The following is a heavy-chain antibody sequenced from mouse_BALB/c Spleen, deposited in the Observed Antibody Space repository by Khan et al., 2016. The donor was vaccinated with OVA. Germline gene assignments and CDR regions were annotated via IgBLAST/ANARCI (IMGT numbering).Heavy chain of an antibody. CDR2: VRTGGGYT. Sequence: EVELVESGGDLVKPGGSLKLSCAASGFTFSTYDMSWVRQTPDKRLEWVATVRTGGGYTYYPARVKGRFTISRDNAKNTLYLQMSGLKSEDTAMFYCSRLAYYYDSEGFAYWGQGTLVTVSA. CDR3: SRLAYYYDSEGFAY. V-gene: IGHV5-6*01. D-gene: IGHD1-1*01. J-gene: IGHJ3*01. CDR1: GFTFSTYD.